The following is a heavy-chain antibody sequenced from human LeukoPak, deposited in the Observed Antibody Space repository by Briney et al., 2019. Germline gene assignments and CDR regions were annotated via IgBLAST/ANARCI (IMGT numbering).Heavy chain of an antibody. Sequence: GGSLRLSCAASGFTFNTYAMSWVRQAPGKGLEWVSAISGGGATSYYADSVEGRFTISRDNSKNTLYLQMNSLRAEDTAIYYCAKDGSSGIAATADAFDIWGQGTMVTVSS. V-gene: IGHV3-23*01. CDR3: AKDGSSGIAATADAFDI. CDR2: ISGGGATS. CDR1: GFTFNTYA. D-gene: IGHD6-13*01. J-gene: IGHJ3*02.